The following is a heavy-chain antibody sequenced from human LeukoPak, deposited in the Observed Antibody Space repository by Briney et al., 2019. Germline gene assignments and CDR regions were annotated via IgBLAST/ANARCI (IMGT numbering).Heavy chain of an antibody. J-gene: IGHJ4*02. CDR2: INPKSGGT. Sequence: ASVKVSCKASGYSFTGHYMHWVRQAPGQGLEWMGWINPKSGGTNYAQKFQGRVTMTRDTSISTAYMELSRLRSDDTAVYYCARAKGLVRDFWSGYYRPLDYWGQGTLVTVSS. D-gene: IGHD3-3*01. V-gene: IGHV1-2*02. CDR1: GYSFTGHY. CDR3: ARAKGLVRDFWSGYYRPLDY.